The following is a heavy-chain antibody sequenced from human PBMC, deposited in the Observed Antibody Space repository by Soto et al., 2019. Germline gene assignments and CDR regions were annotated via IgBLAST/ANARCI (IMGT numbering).Heavy chain of an antibody. J-gene: IGHJ3*02. V-gene: IGHV3-20*01. Sequence: EVQLVESGGGVVRPGGSLRLSCAASGFTFDDYGMSWVRQAPGKGLEWVSGINWNGGSTGYADSVKGRFTISRDNAKNSLYLQMNSLRAEDTALYHCARARPHYGDYGREGAFDIWGQGTMVTVSS. CDR2: INWNGGST. D-gene: IGHD4-17*01. CDR1: GFTFDDYG. CDR3: ARARPHYGDYGREGAFDI.